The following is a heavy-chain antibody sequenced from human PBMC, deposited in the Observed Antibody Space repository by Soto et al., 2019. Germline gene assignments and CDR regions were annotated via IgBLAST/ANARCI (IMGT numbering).Heavy chain of an antibody. CDR3: ARESEDLTSNFDY. J-gene: IGHJ4*02. CDR1: GFTLTRYS. Sequence: GGSPRLYCAASGFTLTRYSMNWVRQAPGKGLEWVSYISSTTNYIYYGDSMKGPFTISRDNAKNSLNLEMNSLRAEDTAVYYCARESEDLTSNFDYWGQGTLVTVSS. V-gene: IGHV3-21*06. CDR2: ISSTTNYI.